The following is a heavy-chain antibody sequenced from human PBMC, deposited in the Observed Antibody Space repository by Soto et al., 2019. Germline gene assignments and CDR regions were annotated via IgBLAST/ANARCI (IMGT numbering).Heavy chain of an antibody. CDR3: AREARELRFLEWLSVFDY. CDR2: IWYDGSNK. J-gene: IGHJ4*02. CDR1: GFTFSSYG. Sequence: GGSLRLSCAASGFTFSSYGMHWVRQAPGKGLEWVAVIWYDGSNKYYADSVKGRFTISRDNSKNTLYLQMNSLRAEDTAVYYCAREARELRFLEWLSVFDYWGQGTLVTVSS. V-gene: IGHV3-33*01. D-gene: IGHD3-3*01.